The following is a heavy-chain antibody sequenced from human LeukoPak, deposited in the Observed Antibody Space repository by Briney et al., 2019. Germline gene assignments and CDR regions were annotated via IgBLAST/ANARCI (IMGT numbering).Heavy chain of an antibody. CDR3: ARRLSGSYYPFDS. J-gene: IGHJ4*02. D-gene: IGHD1-26*01. CDR2: INHSGST. CDR1: GGSFSGYY. V-gene: IGHV4-34*01. Sequence: SETLSLTCAVYGGSFSGYYWSWIRQPPGKGLEWIGEINHSGSTNYNPSLKSRVTISVDTSKNQFSLKLSSVTAADTAVYYCARRLSGSYYPFDSWGQGTLVTVSS.